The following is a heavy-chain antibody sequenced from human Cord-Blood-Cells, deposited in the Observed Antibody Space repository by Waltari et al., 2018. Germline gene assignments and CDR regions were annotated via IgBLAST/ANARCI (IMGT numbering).Heavy chain of an antibody. D-gene: IGHD1-26*01. CDR1: GYTFTGYY. V-gene: IGHV1-2*02. J-gene: IGHJ6*02. CDR2: INPNSGGT. Sequence: QVQLVQSGAEVKKPGASVKVSCKASGYTFTGYYMPWVRQPPGQGLEWMGWINPNSGGTNYAQKFQGRVTMTRDTSISTAYMELSRLRSDDTAVYYCARDRLGAPYYYGMDVWGQGTTVTVSS. CDR3: ARDRLGAPYYYGMDV.